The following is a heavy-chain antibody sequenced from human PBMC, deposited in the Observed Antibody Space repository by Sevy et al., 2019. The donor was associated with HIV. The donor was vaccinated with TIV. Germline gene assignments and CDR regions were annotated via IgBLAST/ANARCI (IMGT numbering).Heavy chain of an antibody. CDR2: IYYNVRI. D-gene: IGHD1-26*01. V-gene: IGHV4-61*01. Sequence: SETLSLTCTVSGGSVSSDTYYWTWIRQPPGKGLEFIGYIYYNVRINYNPSLKSRVTISVDTSKNQFSLKVTSVTAADIAFYYCTRVGGLTDYGMDVWGQGTTVTVSS. CDR1: GGSVSSDTYY. CDR3: TRVGGLTDYGMDV. J-gene: IGHJ6*02.